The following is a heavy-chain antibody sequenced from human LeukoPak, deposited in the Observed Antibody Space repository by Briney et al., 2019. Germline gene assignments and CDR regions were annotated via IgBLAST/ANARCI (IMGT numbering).Heavy chain of an antibody. Sequence: GRSLSPARAAAAFTFGNSWADSVRQPPRKWLGCDSLINADGSTATYADSVRGRFTISRDNARNTLSLQTNSLTIEDTAVYYCVVVVEPPDSDGFDVWGQGTMITVSS. CDR2: INADGSTA. CDR3: VVVVEPPDSDGFDV. J-gene: IGHJ3*01. CDR1: AFTFGNSW. V-gene: IGHV3-74*01. D-gene: IGHD1-14*01.